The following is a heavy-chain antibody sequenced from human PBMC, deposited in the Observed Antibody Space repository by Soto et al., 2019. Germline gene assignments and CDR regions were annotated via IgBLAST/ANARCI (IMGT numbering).Heavy chain of an antibody. J-gene: IGHJ4*02. CDR1: GGSISSYY. CDR2: IYYSGST. V-gene: IGHV4-59*01. Sequence: ETLSLTCTVSGGSISSYYWSWIRQPPGKGLEWIGYIYYSGSTNYNPSLKSRVTISVDTSKNQFSLKLSSVTAADTAVYYCARVLKGSSGWYFDYWGQGTLVTVSS. CDR3: ARVLKGSSGWYFDY. D-gene: IGHD6-19*01.